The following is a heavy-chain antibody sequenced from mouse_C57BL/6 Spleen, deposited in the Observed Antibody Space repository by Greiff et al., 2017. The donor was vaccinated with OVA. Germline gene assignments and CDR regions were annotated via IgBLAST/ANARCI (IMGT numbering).Heavy chain of an antibody. CDR2: IDPNSGGT. J-gene: IGHJ4*01. Sequence: QVQLQQSGAELVKPGASVKLSCKASGYTFTSYWMHWVKQRPGRGLEWIGRIDPNSGGTKYNEKFKSKATLTVDKPSSTAYMQLSSLTSEDSAVYYCARGTTVVVPYAMDYWGQGTSVTVSS. CDR3: ARGTTVVVPYAMDY. D-gene: IGHD1-1*01. CDR1: GYTFTSYW. V-gene: IGHV1-72*01.